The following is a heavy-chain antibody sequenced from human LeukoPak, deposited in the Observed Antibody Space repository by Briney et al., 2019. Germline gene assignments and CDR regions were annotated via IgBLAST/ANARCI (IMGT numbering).Heavy chain of an antibody. D-gene: IGHD6-13*01. Sequence: SETLSLTCSVSGGSISSYYWSWIRQPAGEGLEWIGRIYSSGSTNYNPSRKSRVTMSVDTSKNQFSLKLSSVTAADTAVYYCASIAAAGAYDYWGQGTLVTVSS. CDR3: ASIAAAGAYDY. V-gene: IGHV4-4*07. J-gene: IGHJ4*02. CDR1: GGSISSYY. CDR2: IYSSGST.